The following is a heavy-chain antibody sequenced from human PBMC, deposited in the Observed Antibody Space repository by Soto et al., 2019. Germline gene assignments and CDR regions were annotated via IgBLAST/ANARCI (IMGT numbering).Heavy chain of an antibody. Sequence: QVQLQESGQGLVKPSQTLSLTCTVSGGSISSGDYYWSGIRQPPGKGLEWIGYIYYSGSTYYIPSLKIRVTISVDTTYNLFSLKLSSVTAADTAVYYCARVSEGYCIGGSCYYYDGMDVWGQGTTVSVSS. J-gene: IGHJ6*02. CDR3: ARVSEGYCIGGSCYYYDGMDV. V-gene: IGHV4-30-4*01. CDR2: IYYSGST. D-gene: IGHD2-15*01. CDR1: GGSISSGDYY.